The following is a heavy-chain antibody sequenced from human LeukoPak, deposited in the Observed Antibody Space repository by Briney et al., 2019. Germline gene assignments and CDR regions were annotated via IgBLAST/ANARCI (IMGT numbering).Heavy chain of an antibody. J-gene: IGHJ3*02. CDR3: ASTEGAI. V-gene: IGHV1-2*02. CDR1: AYTFTSYT. D-gene: IGHD3-16*01. CDR2: INPNSGGT. Sequence: ASVKVSCKASAYTFTSYTISWVRQAPGQGLEWMGWINPNSGGTNYAQKFQGRVTMTRDTSISTAYMELSRLRSDDTAVYYCASTEGAIWGQGTMVTVSS.